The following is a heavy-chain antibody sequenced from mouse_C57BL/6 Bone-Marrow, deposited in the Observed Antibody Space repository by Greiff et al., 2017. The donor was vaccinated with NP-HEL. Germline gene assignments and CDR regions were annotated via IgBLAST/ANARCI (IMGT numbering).Heavy chain of an antibody. CDR3: ARWRTTDWGFAY. D-gene: IGHD2-13*01. V-gene: IGHV1-54*01. J-gene: IGHJ3*01. CDR2: INPGSGGT. Sequence: QVQLKESGPELVKPGASVKISCKASGYAFTNYLIEWVKQRPGQGLEWIGVINPGSGGTNYNEKFKGKATLTADKSSSTAYMQLSSLTSEDSAVYFCARWRTTDWGFAYWGQGTLVTVSA. CDR1: GYAFTNYL.